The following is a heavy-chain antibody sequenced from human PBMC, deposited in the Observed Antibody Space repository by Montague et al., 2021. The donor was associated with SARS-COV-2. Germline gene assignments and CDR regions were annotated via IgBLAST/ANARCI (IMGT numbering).Heavy chain of an antibody. CDR1: GGSISSYY. Sequence: SETLSLTCTVSGGSISSYYCSWTRQPPGKGLEWIGYIYYSGRHNXNPSLKTRFTISVDTSKNQFSLKLSSVTAADTAVYYCARVFPRWLQFDPYFDYWGQGTRVTVSS. J-gene: IGHJ4*02. V-gene: IGHV4-59*01. CDR3: ARVFPRWLQFDPYFDY. D-gene: IGHD5-24*01. CDR2: IYYSGRH.